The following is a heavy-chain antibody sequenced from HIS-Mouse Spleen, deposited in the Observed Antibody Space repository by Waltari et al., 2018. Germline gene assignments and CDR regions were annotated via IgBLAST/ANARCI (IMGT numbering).Heavy chain of an antibody. J-gene: IGHJ4*02. CDR3: AKTLVRSRDFDY. D-gene: IGHD4-17*01. CDR1: GFPFRRYA. V-gene: IGHV3-23*01. Sequence: EVQLLESGGGLVQPGGSLRLSCAASGFPFRRYAMSCVRQAPGKGLEWVSAIRGSGGSTYYADSVKGRFTISRDNSKNTLYLQMNSLRAEDTAVYYCAKTLVRSRDFDYWGQGTLVTVSS. CDR2: IRGSGGST.